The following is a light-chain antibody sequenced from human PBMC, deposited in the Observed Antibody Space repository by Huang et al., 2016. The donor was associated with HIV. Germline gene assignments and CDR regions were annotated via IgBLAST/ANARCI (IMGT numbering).Light chain of an antibody. V-gene: IGKV3-20*01. CDR3: QQYGVSPYT. Sequence: DTVLTQSPGTLSLSPGERATLSCRASRSVTITYLAWYQQKPGQAPRLLLYATSSRAAGIPDRFSGSGSGTDFTLTISRLEPADFAVYYCQQYGVSPYTFGQGTKLEIK. CDR1: RSVTITY. J-gene: IGKJ2*01. CDR2: ATS.